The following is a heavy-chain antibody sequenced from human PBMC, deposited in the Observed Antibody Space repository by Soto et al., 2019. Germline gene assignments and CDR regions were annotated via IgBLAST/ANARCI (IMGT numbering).Heavy chain of an antibody. CDR3: ARDRRVTYSSGNNWFDP. D-gene: IGHD6-19*01. Sequence: SETLSLTCTVSGGSISSSSYYWGWIRQPPGKGLEWIGSIYYSGSTYYNPSLKSRVTISVDTSKNQFSLKLSSVTAADTAVYYCARDRRVTYSSGNNWFDPWGQGTLVTVSS. CDR1: GGSISSSSYY. J-gene: IGHJ5*02. CDR2: IYYSGST. V-gene: IGHV4-39*02.